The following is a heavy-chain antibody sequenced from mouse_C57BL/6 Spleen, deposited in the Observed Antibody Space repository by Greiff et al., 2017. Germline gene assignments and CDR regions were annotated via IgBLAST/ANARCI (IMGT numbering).Heavy chain of an antibody. CDR1: GYTFTSYW. CDR2: INPSNGGT. D-gene: IGHD2-10*02. V-gene: IGHV1-53*01. Sequence: QVQLQQSGTELVKPGASVKLSCKASGYTFTSYWMHWVKQRPGQGLEWIGNINPSNGGTNYNEKFKSKATLTVDKSSSTAYMQLSSLTSEDSAVYYCARGRHDPCMVYAMDDWGQGTSVTVSS. CDR3: ARGRHDPCMVYAMDD. J-gene: IGHJ4*01.